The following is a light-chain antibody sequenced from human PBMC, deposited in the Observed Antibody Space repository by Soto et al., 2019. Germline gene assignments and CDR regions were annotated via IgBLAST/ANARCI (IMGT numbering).Light chain of an antibody. Sequence: DIQVTQSSSSLSASVGDRVTITCRTSQSISRYLNWYRQKPGRAPNLLIYAASNLQSGVPSRFSGSGSGTDFTLTISSLQPGDFATYYCHQSYSAPWTFDQGTKVEIK. CDR3: HQSYSAPWT. V-gene: IGKV1-39*01. CDR2: AAS. CDR1: QSISRY. J-gene: IGKJ1*01.